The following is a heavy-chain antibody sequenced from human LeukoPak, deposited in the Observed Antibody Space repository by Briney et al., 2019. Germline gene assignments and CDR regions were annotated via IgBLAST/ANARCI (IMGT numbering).Heavy chain of an antibody. D-gene: IGHD3-10*01. Sequence: PGGSLRLSCAASGFTFSSYAMSWVRQAPGKGLEWVSAISGSGGSTYYADSVKGRFTISRDNSKNTLYLQMNSLRAEDTAVYYCARDLTMVRGAPGSYYMDVWGKGTTVTVSS. CDR3: ARDLTMVRGAPGSYYMDV. CDR2: ISGSGGST. J-gene: IGHJ6*03. V-gene: IGHV3-23*01. CDR1: GFTFSSYA.